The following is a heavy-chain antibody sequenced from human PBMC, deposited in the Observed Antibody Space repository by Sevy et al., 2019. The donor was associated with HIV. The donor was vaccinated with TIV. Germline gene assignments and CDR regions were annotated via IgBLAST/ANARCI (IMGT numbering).Heavy chain of an antibody. CDR1: GLTFSDAW. CDR2: IISKGGGGTI. CDR3: IWLRRGDINPGDS. Sequence: GGSLRLSCVVSGLTFSDAWMNWVRQAPGKGREWVGRIISKGGGGTIDYAAPVKGRFTISRDDSKNTLYLQMNSLATEDTGVYFCIWLRRGDINPGDSWGQGTLVTVSS. J-gene: IGHJ4*02. V-gene: IGHV3-15*07. D-gene: IGHD2-21*02.